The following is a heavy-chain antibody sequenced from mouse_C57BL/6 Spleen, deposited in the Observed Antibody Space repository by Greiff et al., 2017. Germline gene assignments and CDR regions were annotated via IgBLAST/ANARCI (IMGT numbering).Heavy chain of an antibody. V-gene: IGHV1-72*01. Sequence: QVQLQQPGAELVKPGASVKLSCKASGYTFTSYWMHWVKQRPGRGLEWIVRIDPNSGGTKYNEKFKSKATLTVDKPSSTAYMQLSSLTSEDSAVYYCARRVTGTYYYAMDYWGQGTSVTVSS. CDR1: GYTFTSYW. J-gene: IGHJ4*01. D-gene: IGHD4-1*01. CDR3: ARRVTGTYYYAMDY. CDR2: IDPNSGGT.